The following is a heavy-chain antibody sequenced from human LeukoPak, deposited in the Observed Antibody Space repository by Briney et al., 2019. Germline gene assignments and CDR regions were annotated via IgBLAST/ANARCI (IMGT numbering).Heavy chain of an antibody. Sequence: ASVKVSXKVSGYTLTELSMHWVRQAPGKGLEWMGGFDPEDGETIYAQKFQGRVTMTEDTSTDTAYMELSSLRSEDTAVYYCATNSGSYYGFDYWGPGTLVTVSS. CDR1: GYTLTELS. J-gene: IGHJ4*02. CDR3: ATNSGSYYGFDY. V-gene: IGHV1-24*01. D-gene: IGHD1-26*01. CDR2: FDPEDGET.